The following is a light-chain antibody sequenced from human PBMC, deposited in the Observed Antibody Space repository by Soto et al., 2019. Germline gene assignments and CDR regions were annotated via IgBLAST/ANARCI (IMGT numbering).Light chain of an antibody. Sequence: DIHLTQSPSILSASVGDRVTLTCRASQDVSDFLAWYQHAPGKAPNLLIYGGYTLQSGVPSRFSGGGSGTEFSLTITGLQPEDSATYYCQYLNGVPTTTLGQGTRLEIK. J-gene: IGKJ5*01. CDR1: QDVSDF. CDR2: GGY. V-gene: IGKV1-9*01. CDR3: QYLNGVPTTT.